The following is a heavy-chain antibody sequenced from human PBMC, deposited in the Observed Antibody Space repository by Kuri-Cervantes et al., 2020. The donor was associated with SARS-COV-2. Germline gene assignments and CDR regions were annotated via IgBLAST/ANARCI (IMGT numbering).Heavy chain of an antibody. CDR1: GYTFTGYY. J-gene: IGHJ4*02. V-gene: IGHV1-24*01. D-gene: IGHD6-6*01. CDR2: FDPEDGGT. CDR3: ATGSSIAARLQFDY. Sequence: ASVKVSCKASGYTFTGYYMHWVRQAPGKGLEWMGGFDPEDGGTIYAQKFQGRVTMTEDTSTDTAYMELSSLRPEDTAVYYCATGSSIAARLQFDYWGQGTLVNVSS.